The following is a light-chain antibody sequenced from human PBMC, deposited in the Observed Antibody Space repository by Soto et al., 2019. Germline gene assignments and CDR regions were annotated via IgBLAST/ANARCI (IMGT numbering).Light chain of an antibody. CDR1: QNLLPSNGYNY. Sequence: EIVLTQSPLSLPVTPGEPASISCRSSQNLLPSNGYNYLDWYLQKPGQSPQLLSYLGSNGASGVRDRFIGSGLGTDFTLTMSRVEAVGVGPYFCAQGLATPFTFGGGTKVEIK. CDR3: AQGLATPFT. CDR2: LGS. J-gene: IGKJ4*01. V-gene: IGKV2-28*01.